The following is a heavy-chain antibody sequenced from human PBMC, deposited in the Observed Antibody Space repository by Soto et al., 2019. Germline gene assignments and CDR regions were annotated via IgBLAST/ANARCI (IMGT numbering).Heavy chain of an antibody. CDR3: ARGNLENYYYYMDV. CDR2: MNPNSGNT. J-gene: IGHJ6*03. V-gene: IGHV1-8*01. CDR1: GYTFTSYD. Sequence: QVQLVQSGAEVKKPGASVKVSCKASGYTFTSYDINWVRQATGQGLEWMGWMNPNSGNTGYAQKFQGRVTMTRNTSISTAYMELRSLRSEDTAVYYCARGNLENYYYYMDVWGKGTTVTVSS.